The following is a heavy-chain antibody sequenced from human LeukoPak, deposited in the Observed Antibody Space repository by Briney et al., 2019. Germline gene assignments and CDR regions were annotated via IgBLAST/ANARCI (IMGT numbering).Heavy chain of an antibody. CDR3: AATIHAAFNI. J-gene: IGHJ3*02. Sequence: GGSLRLSCAASGFXFSSYAIHWVRQAPGKGLEWVAVISYDGSNKYYADSVKGRFTISRDNSKNTLYLQMNSLRAEDTAVYYMAATIHAAFNIWGQGTMVTVSS. D-gene: IGHD2-15*01. CDR2: ISYDGSNK. V-gene: IGHV3-30-3*01. CDR1: GFXFSSYA.